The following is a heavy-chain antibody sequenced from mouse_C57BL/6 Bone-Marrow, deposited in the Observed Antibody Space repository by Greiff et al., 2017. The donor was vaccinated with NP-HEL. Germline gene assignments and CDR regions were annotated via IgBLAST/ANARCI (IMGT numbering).Heavy chain of an antibody. V-gene: IGHV1-7*01. J-gene: IGHJ4*01. CDR1: GYTFTSYW. CDR2: INPSSGYT. D-gene: IGHD1-1*02. Sequence: QVHVKQSGAELAKPGASVKLSCKASGYTFTSYWMHWVKQRPGQGLEWIGYINPSSGYTKYNQKFKDKATLTADKSSSTAYMQLSSLTYEDSAVYYCASTYGVHYYAMDYWGQGTSVTVSS. CDR3: ASTYGVHYYAMDY.